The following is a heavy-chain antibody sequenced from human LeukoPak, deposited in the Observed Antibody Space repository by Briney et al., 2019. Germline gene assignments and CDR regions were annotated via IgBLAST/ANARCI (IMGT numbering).Heavy chain of an antibody. V-gene: IGHV4-34*01. J-gene: IGHJ6*03. CDR2: INHSGST. CDR1: GGSFSGYY. D-gene: IGHD6-13*01. CDR3: ARGYSSSWYVRYYYYMDV. Sequence: SETLSLTCAVYGGSFSGYYWSWIRQPPGKGLEWIGEINHSGSTNYNPSLKSRVTISVDTSKNQFSLKLSSVTAADTAVYYCARGYSSSWYVRYYYYMDVWGKGTTVTVSS.